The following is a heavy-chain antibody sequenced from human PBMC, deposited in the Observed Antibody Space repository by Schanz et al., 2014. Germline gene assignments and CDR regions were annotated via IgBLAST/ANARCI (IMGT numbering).Heavy chain of an antibody. CDR3: AKSQGSSFDS. D-gene: IGHD6-13*01. Sequence: EVQLLESGGGLVQPGGSLRLSCAASGFGFSSYSMNWVRQAPGKGLEWVSYISGSSRTIYYADSMKGRFTMSRDNAKNSVFLQMNSLRAEDTAVYYCAKSQGSSFDSWGQGTLVTVSS. J-gene: IGHJ4*02. CDR1: GFGFSSYS. CDR2: ISGSSRTI. V-gene: IGHV3-48*01.